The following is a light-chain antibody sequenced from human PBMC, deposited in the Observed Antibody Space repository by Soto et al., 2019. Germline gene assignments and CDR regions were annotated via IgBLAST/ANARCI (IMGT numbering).Light chain of an antibody. J-gene: IGLJ1*01. CDR1: SSDVGSYNL. V-gene: IGLV2-23*01. CDR3: CSYAGSSTWGYV. CDR2: EGS. Sequence: QSALTQPASVSGSPGQSITISCTGTSSDVGSYNLVSWYQQHPGKAPKLMIYEGSKRPSGVSNRFSGSKSGNMASLTISGLQAEDEADYYCCSYAGSSTWGYVFGTGTKLTVL.